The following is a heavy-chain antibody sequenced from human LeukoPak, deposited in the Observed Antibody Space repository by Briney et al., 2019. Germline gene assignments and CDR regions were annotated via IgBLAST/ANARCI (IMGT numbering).Heavy chain of an antibody. J-gene: IGHJ6*03. Sequence: GGSLRLSCAASGFTFSGSTMHWVRQASGKGLEWVSSITSSGTYIYYADSVKGRFTISRDNAKNSLYLQMNSLRPEDTAVYYCARDPYSGSYGDYYYYYMDVWGKGTTVTISS. CDR2: ITSSGTYI. D-gene: IGHD1-26*01. V-gene: IGHV3-21*01. CDR3: ARDPYSGSYGDYYYYYMDV. CDR1: GFTFSGST.